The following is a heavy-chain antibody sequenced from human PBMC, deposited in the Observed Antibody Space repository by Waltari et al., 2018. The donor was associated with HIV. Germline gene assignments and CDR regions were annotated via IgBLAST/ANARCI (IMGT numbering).Heavy chain of an antibody. D-gene: IGHD3-22*01. Sequence: QVQLVQSGAVVKKPGAFVKVSCKASGYTFTGYSMHLVRRAPGQGLEWMGWINPNSGGTNYAQKFQGRVTMTRDTSISTAYMELSRLRSDDTAVYYCARAQYYYDSSGYYYGDYGMDVWGQGTTVTVSS. CDR1: GYTFTGYS. V-gene: IGHV1-2*02. J-gene: IGHJ6*02. CDR3: ARAQYYYDSSGYYYGDYGMDV. CDR2: INPNSGGT.